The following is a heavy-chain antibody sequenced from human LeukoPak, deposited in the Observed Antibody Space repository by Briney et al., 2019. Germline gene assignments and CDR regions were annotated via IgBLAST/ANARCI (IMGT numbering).Heavy chain of an antibody. V-gene: IGHV3-21*01. D-gene: IGHD1-14*01. CDR2: ISGSSGYI. Sequence: TGGSLRLSCAASGFTFDDYAMHWVRQAPGKGLEWVSSISGSSGYIYYADSLKGRFTISRDNAKNSLSLQMNSLRAEDTAVYYCARDPGDNLYDAVDIWGQGTMVTVSS. J-gene: IGHJ3*02. CDR3: ARDPGDNLYDAVDI. CDR1: GFTFDDYA.